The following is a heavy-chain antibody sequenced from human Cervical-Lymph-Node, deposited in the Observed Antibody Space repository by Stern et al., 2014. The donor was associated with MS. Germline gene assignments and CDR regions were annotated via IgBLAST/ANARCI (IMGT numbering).Heavy chain of an antibody. Sequence: EVQLVESGGGLVQPGGSLRLSCAASGFSFSVYWMSWVRQAPGKGMEWVANIKQDGSETYYVDSVKGRFTVSRDNAENSLYLQMNSLRAEDTAVYYCVREVQLWSLDYWGQGTLVTVSS. CDR2: IKQDGSET. CDR1: GFSFSVYW. J-gene: IGHJ4*02. CDR3: VREVQLWSLDY. V-gene: IGHV3-7*03. D-gene: IGHD2-21*01.